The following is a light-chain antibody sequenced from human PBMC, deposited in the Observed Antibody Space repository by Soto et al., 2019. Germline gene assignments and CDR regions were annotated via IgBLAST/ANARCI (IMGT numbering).Light chain of an antibody. CDR3: ATWDGSLTGEV. J-gene: IGLJ2*01. CDR1: SSDIGNNY. Sequence: QSVLTQPPSVSAAPGQKVTISCSGSSSDIGNNYVSWYQQLPGTAPKLLIYDNNKRPSGIPDRFSGSKSGTSGTLDITGLQTGDEADYYCATWDGSLTGEVFGGGTKLTVL. V-gene: IGLV1-51*01. CDR2: DNN.